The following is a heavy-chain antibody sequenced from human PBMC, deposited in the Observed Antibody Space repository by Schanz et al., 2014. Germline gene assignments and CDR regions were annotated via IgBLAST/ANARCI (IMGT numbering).Heavy chain of an antibody. J-gene: IGHJ6*02. D-gene: IGHD6-19*01. Sequence: QVQLVQSGAEVKKPGSSVKVSCKLSGGTFSSDTFSWVRQAPGQGLEWLGRIMPLRGIGNNAWKFQDRLTITADKSMNITYMELSSLGTEDTAVYYCTRLRRADPNGFDVWGQGTTVTVSS. CDR2: IMPLRGIG. V-gene: IGHV1-69*09. CDR3: TRLRRADPNGFDV. CDR1: GGTFSSDT.